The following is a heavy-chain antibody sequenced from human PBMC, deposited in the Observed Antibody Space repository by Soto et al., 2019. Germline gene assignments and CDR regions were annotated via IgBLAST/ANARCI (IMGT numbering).Heavy chain of an antibody. CDR1: GFTFSSYS. CDR3: ARERGYDKPPHYYYYMDV. CDR2: ISSSSSYI. D-gene: IGHD2-2*01. J-gene: IGHJ6*03. Sequence: PGGSLRLCCAACGFTFSSYSMNWVRQAPGKGLEWVSSISSSSSYIYYADSVKGRFTISRHNSKNTLYLQMNSLRAEDTAVYYSARERGYDKPPHYYYYMDVWGKGTTVTVSS. V-gene: IGHV3-21*04.